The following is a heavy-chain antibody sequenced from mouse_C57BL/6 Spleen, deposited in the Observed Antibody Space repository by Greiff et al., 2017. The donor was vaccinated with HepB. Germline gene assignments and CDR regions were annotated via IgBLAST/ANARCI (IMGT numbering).Heavy chain of an antibody. J-gene: IGHJ2*01. CDR3: ARGGYYFDY. Sequence: VQLQQSGPELVKPGASVKISCKASGYAFSSSWMNWVKQRPGKGLEWIGRIYPGDGDTNYNGKFKGKATLTADKSSSTAYMQLSRLTSEDSAVYFCARGGYYFDYWGQGTTLTVSS. V-gene: IGHV1-82*01. CDR1: GYAFSSSW. CDR2: IYPGDGDT.